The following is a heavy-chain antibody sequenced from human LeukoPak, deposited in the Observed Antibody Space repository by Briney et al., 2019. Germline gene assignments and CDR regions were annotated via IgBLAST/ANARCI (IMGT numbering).Heavy chain of an antibody. Sequence: SETLSLTCTVSGGSISCRYWTWIRQSPGKGLEWIGYIYYSGSTNYNPSLKSRVTISVDTSENQFSLKLSSVTAADTAVYYCAIGGSYVDYWGQGTLVTVSS. J-gene: IGHJ4*02. CDR3: AIGGSYVDY. V-gene: IGHV4-59*11. CDR1: GGSISCRY. D-gene: IGHD1-26*01. CDR2: IYYSGST.